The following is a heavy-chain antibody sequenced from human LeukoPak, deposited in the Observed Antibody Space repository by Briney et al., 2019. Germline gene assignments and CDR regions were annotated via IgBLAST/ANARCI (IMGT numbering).Heavy chain of an antibody. Sequence: LSLTCAVSGGSISNYYWSWIRQPPGKGLEWVAVISYDGSNTYYADSVRGRFTISRDNSKNMLYLQMNSLRAEDTAVYYCAKPYYYGSRSYMDYWGQGTLVTVSS. J-gene: IGHJ4*02. CDR2: ISYDGSNT. CDR3: AKPYYYGSRSYMDY. V-gene: IGHV3-30*18. D-gene: IGHD3-10*01. CDR1: GGSISNYY.